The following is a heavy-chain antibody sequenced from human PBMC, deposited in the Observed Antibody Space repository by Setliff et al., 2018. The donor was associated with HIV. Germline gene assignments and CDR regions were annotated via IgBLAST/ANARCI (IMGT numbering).Heavy chain of an antibody. CDR2: VYFSGST. V-gene: IGHV4-59*01. Sequence: SETLSLTCTVSGDPISTYYWSWVRKPPGKGLEWIGYVYFSGSTSYSLSLRGRVTMSVDPSKNQFSLKLNSVTAADTAIYFCARGNYDTSDYYTNFYYYYMDVWGKGTAVTVS. J-gene: IGHJ6*03. D-gene: IGHD3-22*01. CDR1: GDPISTYY. CDR3: ARGNYDTSDYYTNFYYYYMDV.